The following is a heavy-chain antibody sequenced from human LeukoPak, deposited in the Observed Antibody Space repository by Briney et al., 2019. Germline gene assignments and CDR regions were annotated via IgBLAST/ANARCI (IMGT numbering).Heavy chain of an antibody. CDR1: GFTFSSYW. CDR3: ARGGGLDV. D-gene: IGHD3-16*01. Sequence: QAGGSLRLSCAASGFTFSSYWMNWARQAPGKGLEWVASINHNGNVNYYVDSVKGRFTISRDNAKNSLYLQMSNLRAEDTAVYFCARGGGLDVWAKGPRSPSP. V-gene: IGHV3-7*03. CDR2: INHNGNVN. J-gene: IGHJ6*02.